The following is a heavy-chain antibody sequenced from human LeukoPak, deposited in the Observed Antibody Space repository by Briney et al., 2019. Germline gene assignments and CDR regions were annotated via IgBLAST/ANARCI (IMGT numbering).Heavy chain of an antibody. CDR2: THHSGSI. Sequence: PGGSLRLSCAASGFTFSSYAMSWVRQTPGKGLEWIGYTHHSGSINHNPSLKSRVAMSVDMSKNQFSLTLSSVIAADTAVYYCVKDSSFFQDWGQGVLVIVSS. CDR1: GFTFSSYA. CDR3: VKDSSFFQD. V-gene: IGHV4-59*01. D-gene: IGHD2-2*01. J-gene: IGHJ4*02.